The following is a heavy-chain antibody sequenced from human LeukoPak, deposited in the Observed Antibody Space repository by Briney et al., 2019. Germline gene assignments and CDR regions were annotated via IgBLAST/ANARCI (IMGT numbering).Heavy chain of an antibody. CDR2: IYYSGST. V-gene: IGHV4-59*01. Sequence: PSETLSLTCTVSGGSISSYYWSWIRQPPGKGLEWIGYIYYSGSTNYNPSLKSRVTISVDASKNQFSLKLSSVTAADTAVYYCARFVVVIAIRGYFQHWGQGTLVTVSS. CDR1: GGSISSYY. D-gene: IGHD2-21*01. J-gene: IGHJ1*01. CDR3: ARFVVVIAIRGYFQH.